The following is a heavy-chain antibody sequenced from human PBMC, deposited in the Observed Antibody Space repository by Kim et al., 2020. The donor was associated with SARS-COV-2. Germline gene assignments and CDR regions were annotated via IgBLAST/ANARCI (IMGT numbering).Heavy chain of an antibody. D-gene: IGHD3-10*01. V-gene: IGHV4-59*01. J-gene: IGHJ6*02. CDR3: ARAGRGYYGMDV. Sequence: NYNPSLKSRVTISVDTSKNQFSLKLSSVTAADTAVYYCARAGRGYYGMDVWGQGTTVTVSS.